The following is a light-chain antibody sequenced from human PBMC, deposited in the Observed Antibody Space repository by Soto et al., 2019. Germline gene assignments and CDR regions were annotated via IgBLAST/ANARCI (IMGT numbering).Light chain of an antibody. V-gene: IGKV3D-15*01. CDR1: QRVSSN. CDR3: QQYDNWPIT. CDR2: DAS. J-gene: IGKJ5*01. Sequence: EIVMSQSPATLSVSPGERATLSCRASQRVSSNLAWYQPKPGQAPRLLIYDASNRATGIPARFSGSGSGTEFTLTISSLQSEDFAVYYCQQYDNWPITFGQGTRLENK.